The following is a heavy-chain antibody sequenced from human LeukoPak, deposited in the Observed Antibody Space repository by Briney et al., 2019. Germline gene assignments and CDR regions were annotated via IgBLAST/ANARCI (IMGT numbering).Heavy chain of an antibody. V-gene: IGHV3-23*01. J-gene: IGHJ4*02. CDR1: GFTFSSYA. D-gene: IGHD6-19*01. Sequence: GGSLRLSCAASGFTFSSYALSWVRQAPGKGLECISGISGSGGSTYSADSLKGRFTISRDNSKNTLYLQINSLRADDTAVFYCARGGLGSAFDNWGQGTLVTVSS. CDR3: ARGGLGSAFDN. CDR2: ISGSGGST.